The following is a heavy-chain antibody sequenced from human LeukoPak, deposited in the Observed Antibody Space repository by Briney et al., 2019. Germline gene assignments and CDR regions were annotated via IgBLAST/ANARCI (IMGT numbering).Heavy chain of an antibody. CDR3: ASGHSNYWFDP. J-gene: IGHJ5*02. D-gene: IGHD4-11*01. CDR2: INHSGST. V-gene: IGHV4-34*01. Sequence: PSETLSLTCAVYGVSFSGYYWSWIRQPPGKGLEWIGEINHSGSTNYNPSLKSRVTISVDTSKNQFSLKLSSVTAADTAVYYCASGHSNYWFDPWGQGTLVTVSS. CDR1: GVSFSGYY.